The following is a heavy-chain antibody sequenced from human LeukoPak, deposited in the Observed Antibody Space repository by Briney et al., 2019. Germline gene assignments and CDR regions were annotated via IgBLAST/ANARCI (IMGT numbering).Heavy chain of an antibody. D-gene: IGHD2-15*01. Sequence: GALKLSCAASGFPFRSYGMHRVRPAPGKGLEWVAVIWYDGSNKYYADSVKGRFTISRDNSKNTLYLQMNSLRAEDTAVYYCARDSVVLMDVWGQGTTVTVSS. CDR3: ARDSVVLMDV. CDR1: GFPFRSYG. V-gene: IGHV3-33*01. CDR2: IWYDGSNK. J-gene: IGHJ6*02.